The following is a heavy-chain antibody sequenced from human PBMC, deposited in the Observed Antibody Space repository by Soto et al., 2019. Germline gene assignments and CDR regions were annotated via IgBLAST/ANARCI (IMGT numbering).Heavy chain of an antibody. Sequence: QVQLQESGPGLVKPSGTLSLTCAVSGGSISSSNWWSWVRKPPGKGLEWIGEIYHSGSTNYNPSLKSWVTISVDRSKNRFSRKLSSVTAADTAVYYCASYSSGWYVGYSYWGQGTLVTVSS. V-gene: IGHV4-4*02. CDR2: IYHSGST. CDR1: GGSISSSNW. D-gene: IGHD6-19*01. CDR3: ASYSSGWYVGYSY. J-gene: IGHJ4*02.